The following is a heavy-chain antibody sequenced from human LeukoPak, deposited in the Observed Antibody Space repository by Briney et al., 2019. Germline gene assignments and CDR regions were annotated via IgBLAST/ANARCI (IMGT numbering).Heavy chain of an antibody. D-gene: IGHD3-3*01. CDR3: ARTDYDFWSGYDASYHWFDP. V-gene: IGHV4-59*12. J-gene: IGHJ5*02. CDR2: IYYSGST. CDR1: GGSISSYY. Sequence: SETLSLTCTVSGGSISSYYWSWIRQPPGKGLEWIGYIYYSGSTNYNPSLKSRVTISVDRSKNQFSLKLSSVTAADTAVYYCARTDYDFWSGYDASYHWFDPWGQGTLVTVSS.